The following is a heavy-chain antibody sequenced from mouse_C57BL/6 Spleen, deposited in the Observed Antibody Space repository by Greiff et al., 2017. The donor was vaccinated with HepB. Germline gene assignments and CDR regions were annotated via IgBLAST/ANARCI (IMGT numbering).Heavy chain of an antibody. J-gene: IGHJ2*01. CDR2: INPNNGGT. CDR1: GYTFTDYY. D-gene: IGHD2-2*01. Sequence: VQLQQSGPELVKPGASVKISCKASGYTFTDYYMNWVKQSHGKSLEWIGDINPNNGGTSYNQKFKGKATLTVDKSSSTAYMELRSLTSEDSAVYYCARSTMVTTGGFDYWGQGTTLTVSS. V-gene: IGHV1-26*01. CDR3: ARSTMVTTGGFDY.